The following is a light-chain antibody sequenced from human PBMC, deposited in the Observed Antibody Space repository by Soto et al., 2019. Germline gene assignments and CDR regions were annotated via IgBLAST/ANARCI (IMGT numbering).Light chain of an antibody. V-gene: IGKV3-15*01. J-gene: IGKJ1*01. CDR2: DAS. Sequence: EIVMTQSPATLSVSPGERATLSCRASQSVSSNLAWYQQKPGQAPRLLIYDASTRATGIPARFSGSGSGTELTLIISSMQSEDVSVYYCQQHNNWPPWTFGQGTKLEIK. CDR3: QQHNNWPPWT. CDR1: QSVSSN.